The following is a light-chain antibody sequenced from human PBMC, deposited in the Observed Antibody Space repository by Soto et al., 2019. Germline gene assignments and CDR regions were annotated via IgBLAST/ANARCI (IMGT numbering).Light chain of an antibody. V-gene: IGKV3-11*01. CDR3: QQRSNWPLT. Sequence: EIMWTQSPATLSLSPGYRATLSGRASQSVSSYLAWYQQKPGQAPRLLIYDASNRATGIPARFSGSGSGTDFTLTISSLEPEDFAVYYCQQRSNWPLTFGGGTKVDIK. CDR2: DAS. J-gene: IGKJ4*01. CDR1: QSVSSY.